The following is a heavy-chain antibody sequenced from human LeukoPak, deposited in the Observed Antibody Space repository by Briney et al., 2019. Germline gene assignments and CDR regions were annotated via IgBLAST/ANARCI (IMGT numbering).Heavy chain of an antibody. D-gene: IGHD6-6*01. V-gene: IGHV4-59*01. CDR3: ARSRIAARPWAFDY. Sequence: GSLRLSCAASGFTFSSYGMHWVRQPPGKGLEWIGYIYYSGSTNYNPSLKSRVTISVDTSKNQFSLKLSSVTAADTAVYYCARSRIAARPWAFDYWGQGTLVTVSS. J-gene: IGHJ4*02. CDR2: IYYSGST. CDR1: GFTFSSYG.